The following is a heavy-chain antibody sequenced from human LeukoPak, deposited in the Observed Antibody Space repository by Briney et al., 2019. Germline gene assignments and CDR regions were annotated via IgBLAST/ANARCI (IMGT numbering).Heavy chain of an antibody. Sequence: GGSLRLSCAASGFTFSSYAMSWVRQAPGKGLKWISAISGSGGSTYYADSVKGRFTISRDNSKNTLYLQMNSLRAEDTAVYYCAKFLSRYGSSWPMDYWGQGTLVTVSS. CDR1: GFTFSSYA. J-gene: IGHJ4*02. V-gene: IGHV3-23*01. CDR2: ISGSGGST. CDR3: AKFLSRYGSSWPMDY. D-gene: IGHD6-13*01.